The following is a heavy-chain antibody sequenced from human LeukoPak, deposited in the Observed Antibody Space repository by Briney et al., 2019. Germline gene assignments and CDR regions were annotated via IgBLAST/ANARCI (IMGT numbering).Heavy chain of an antibody. CDR2: TYYRSKWYN. CDR3: ARGVATGGKNWFDP. Sequence: SQTLSLTCAISGDSVSSNSAAWNWIRQSPSRGLEWLVRTYYRSKWYNDYAVSVKSRITINPDTSKNQFSLQLNSVTPEDTAVYYCARGVATGGKNWFDPWGQGTLVTVSS. J-gene: IGHJ5*02. CDR1: GDSVSSNSAA. V-gene: IGHV6-1*01. D-gene: IGHD5-12*01.